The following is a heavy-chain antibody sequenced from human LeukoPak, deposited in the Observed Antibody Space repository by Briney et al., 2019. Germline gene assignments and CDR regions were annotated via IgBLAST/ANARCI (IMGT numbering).Heavy chain of an antibody. CDR3: AKEEITVAGTLDY. D-gene: IGHD6-19*01. J-gene: IGHJ4*02. CDR1: GFNVSDNY. Sequence: GGSLRLSCAASGFNVSDNYMSWVRQAPGKGLEWVSVIYSGGSTYYADSVKGRFTFSRDNSKNTVYLQMNSLRAEDTAVYYCAKEEITVAGTLDYWGQGTLVTVSS. V-gene: IGHV3-53*01. CDR2: IYSGGST.